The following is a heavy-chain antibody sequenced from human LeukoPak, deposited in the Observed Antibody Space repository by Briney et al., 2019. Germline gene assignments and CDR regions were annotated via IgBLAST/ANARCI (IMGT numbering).Heavy chain of an antibody. D-gene: IGHD3-10*01. CDR2: ISSSGSTI. CDR3: ARGPTMVRGVIYDY. CDR1: GFTFSSYS. V-gene: IGHV3-48*04. Sequence: GGSLRLSCAASGFTFSSYSMNWVRQAPGKGLEWVSYISSSGSTIYYADSVKGRFTISRDNAKNSLYLQMNSLRAEDTAVYYCARGPTMVRGVIYDYWGQGTLVTVSS. J-gene: IGHJ4*02.